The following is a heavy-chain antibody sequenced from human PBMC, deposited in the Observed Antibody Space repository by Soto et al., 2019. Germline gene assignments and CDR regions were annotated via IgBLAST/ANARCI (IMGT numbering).Heavy chain of an antibody. CDR3: ARGQLVLAY. D-gene: IGHD1-1*01. CDR2: IIPIFGTA. J-gene: IGHJ4*01. CDR1: GGTFSSYA. V-gene: IGHV1-69*05. Sequence: SVKVCWKASGGTFSSYASSWGRQAPGQGLEWMGGIIPIFGTANYAQKFHGSATITSDTSASTAYMDLNSLRSADTAVYYCARGQLVLAYWG.